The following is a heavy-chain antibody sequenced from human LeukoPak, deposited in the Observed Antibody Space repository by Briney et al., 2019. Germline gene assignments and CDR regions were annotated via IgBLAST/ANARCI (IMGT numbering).Heavy chain of an antibody. Sequence: GASVKVSCKASGGTFSSYAISWVRQAPGQGLEWMGWINPNSGGTNYAQKFQGRVTMTRDTSISTAYMELSRLRSDDTAVYYCAREGDIVGATTIDYWGQGTLVTVSS. J-gene: IGHJ4*02. CDR1: GGTFSSYA. CDR3: AREGDIVGATTIDY. D-gene: IGHD1-26*01. V-gene: IGHV1-2*02. CDR2: INPNSGGT.